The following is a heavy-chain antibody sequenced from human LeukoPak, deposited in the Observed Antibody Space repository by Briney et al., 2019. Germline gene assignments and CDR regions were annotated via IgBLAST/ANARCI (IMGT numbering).Heavy chain of an antibody. Sequence: PGGSLRLACAASGFTLSSYWMHWVRQAPGKGLVWVSVIYSGGSTYYADSVKGRFTISRDNSKNTLYLQMNSLRAEDTAVYYCARVGGSLTFDPWGQGTLVTVSS. CDR3: ARVGGSLTFDP. D-gene: IGHD1-26*01. J-gene: IGHJ5*02. V-gene: IGHV3-66*01. CDR2: IYSGGST. CDR1: GFTLSSYW.